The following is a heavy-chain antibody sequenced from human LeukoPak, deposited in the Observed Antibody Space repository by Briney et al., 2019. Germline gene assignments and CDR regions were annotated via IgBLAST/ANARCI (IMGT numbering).Heavy chain of an antibody. D-gene: IGHD3-22*01. J-gene: IGHJ4*02. Sequence: GGSLRLSCAASGFTFSSYAMTWVRQAPGKGLQWVSAISGGGVAIYYADSVKGRFTISRDNSKNTLYLQMNSLRAEDTAVYYCAKDGFDYYDSSGYYYFNYWGQGTLVTVSS. V-gene: IGHV3-23*01. CDR2: ISGGGVAI. CDR1: GFTFSSYA. CDR3: AKDGFDYYDSSGYYYFNY.